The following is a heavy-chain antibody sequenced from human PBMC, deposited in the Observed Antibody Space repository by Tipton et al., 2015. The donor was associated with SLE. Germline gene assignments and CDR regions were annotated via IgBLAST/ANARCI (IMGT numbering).Heavy chain of an antibody. Sequence: SLRLSCAASGFTFSSYAMSWVRQAPGKGLEWVSGISGRDGSTYYADSVKGRFTISRDNSKNTLYLQMNSLRAEDTAVYYCTKRIGAVAGSWGQGTLVTVSS. CDR2: ISGRDGST. D-gene: IGHD6-19*01. J-gene: IGHJ5*02. V-gene: IGHV3-23*01. CDR1: GFTFSSYA. CDR3: TKRIGAVAGS.